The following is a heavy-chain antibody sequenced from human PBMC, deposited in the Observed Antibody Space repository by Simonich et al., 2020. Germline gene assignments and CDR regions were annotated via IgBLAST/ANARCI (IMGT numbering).Heavy chain of an antibody. CDR1: GFTFSSYW. CDR3: AREYSSSSDPYWYFDL. Sequence: EVQLVESGGGLVQPGGSLRLSCAASGFTFSSYWMSWVRQAPVRGVEWVDNIKQYGSEKYYVDSVKGRFTISRDNAKNSLYLQMNSLRAEDTAVYYCAREYSSSSDPYWYFDLWGRGTLVTVSS. CDR2: IKQYGSEK. J-gene: IGHJ2*01. V-gene: IGHV3-7*01. D-gene: IGHD6-6*01.